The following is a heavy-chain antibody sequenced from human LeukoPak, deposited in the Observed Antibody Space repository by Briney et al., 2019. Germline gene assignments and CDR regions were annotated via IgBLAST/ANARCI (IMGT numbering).Heavy chain of an antibody. Sequence: PGGSLRLSCAASRFTLSNYWMSWVRQAPGKGLEWVANIKQDGSETYYVDSVKGRFTISRDNAKNSLSLQMNSLRAEDTAVYYCARDRPIMLYYFDYWGQGTLVTVSS. CDR2: IKQDGSET. J-gene: IGHJ4*02. CDR1: RFTLSNYW. V-gene: IGHV3-7*01. CDR3: ARDRPIMLYYFDY. D-gene: IGHD2-8*01.